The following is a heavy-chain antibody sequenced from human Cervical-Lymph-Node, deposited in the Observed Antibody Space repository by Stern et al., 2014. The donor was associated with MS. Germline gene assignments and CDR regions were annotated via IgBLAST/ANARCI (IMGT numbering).Heavy chain of an antibody. D-gene: IGHD5-18*01. V-gene: IGHV5-51*03. CDR3: ARPGDDTAKYGLDV. CDR2: IYPGDSDT. Sequence: EMQLVESGAEVKKPGESLKISCKGSGYSFATYWTGWVRQMPGKGLERMGIIYPGDSDTRYSPSFQGQVTISADKSISPAYLHWSSLKASDTAMYYCARPGDDTAKYGLDVWGQGTTVTVSS. CDR1: GYSFATYW. J-gene: IGHJ6*02.